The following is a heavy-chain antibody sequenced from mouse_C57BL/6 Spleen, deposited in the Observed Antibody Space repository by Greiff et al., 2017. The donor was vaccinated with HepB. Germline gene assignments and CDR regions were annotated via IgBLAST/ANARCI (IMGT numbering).Heavy chain of an antibody. CDR1: GFTFSDYG. J-gene: IGHJ1*03. CDR2: ISSGSSTI. CDR3: ARPEYYGSSWYFDV. D-gene: IGHD1-1*01. V-gene: IGHV5-17*01. Sequence: EVKLMESGGGLVKPGGSLKLSCAASGFTFSDYGMHWVRQAPEKGLEWVAYISSGSSTIYYADTVKGRFTISRDNAKNTLFLQMTSLRSEDTAMYYCARPEYYGSSWYFDVWGTGTTVTVSS.